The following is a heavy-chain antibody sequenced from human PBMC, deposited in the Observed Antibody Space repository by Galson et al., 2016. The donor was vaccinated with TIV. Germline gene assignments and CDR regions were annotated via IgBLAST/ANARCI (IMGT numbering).Heavy chain of an antibody. CDR1: GFIFRRYS. V-gene: IGHV3-21*01. Sequence: SLRLSCAASGFIFRRYSMNWVRQAPGKGLEWVSTISSSSDYRSYADSVKGRLTISRDNARNSLHLQINSLRVEDTAVYYCARDRDYYDSSSYSPDAFDMWGQGTMVTVSS. CDR2: ISSSSDYR. CDR3: ARDRDYYDSSSYSPDAFDM. D-gene: IGHD3-22*01. J-gene: IGHJ3*02.